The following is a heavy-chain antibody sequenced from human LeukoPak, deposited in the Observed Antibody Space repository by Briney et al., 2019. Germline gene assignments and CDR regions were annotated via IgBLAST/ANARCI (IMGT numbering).Heavy chain of an antibody. V-gene: IGHV1-2*02. J-gene: IGHJ3*01. CDR3: ARIYTSGSTDAFDF. CDR1: GYTFTDYY. D-gene: IGHD3-22*01. Sequence: ASVEVSCKASGYTFTDYYMHWVRQAPGQGLEWMGWINPNSGGTNYAQNFQGRVTMTRDTSISTAYMELSRLRSGDTAVYYCARIYTSGSTDAFDFWGQGTMVTVSS. CDR2: INPNSGGT.